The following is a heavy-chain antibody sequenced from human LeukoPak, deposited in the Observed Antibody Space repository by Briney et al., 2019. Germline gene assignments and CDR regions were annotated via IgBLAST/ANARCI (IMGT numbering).Heavy chain of an antibody. CDR2: ISSNGGST. CDR1: GFTFNIYA. V-gene: IGHV3-64D*06. Sequence: GGSLRLSCLASGFTFNIYAMHWVRQAPGKGLEYVSAISSNGGSTYYADSVKGRFTFSRDNSKNTLYLQMSSLRPEDTAVYYCVKGGRHIVVVPDSPRDWFDPWGQGTLVTVSS. J-gene: IGHJ5*02. CDR3: VKGGRHIVVVPDSPRDWFDP. D-gene: IGHD2-2*01.